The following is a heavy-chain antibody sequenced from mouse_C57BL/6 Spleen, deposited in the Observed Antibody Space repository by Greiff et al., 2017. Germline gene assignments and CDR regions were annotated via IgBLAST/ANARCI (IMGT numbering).Heavy chain of an antibody. CDR2: ISDGGSYT. D-gene: IGHD1-1*01. CDR1: GFTFSSYA. Sequence: EVQGVESGGGLVKPGGSLKLSCAASGFTFSSYAMSWVRQTPEKRLEWVATISDGGSYTYYPDNVKGRFTISRDNAKNNLYLQMSHLKSEDTAMYYCARSYYYGSSYPYYAMDYWGQGTSVTVSS. J-gene: IGHJ4*01. CDR3: ARSYYYGSSYPYYAMDY. V-gene: IGHV5-4*01.